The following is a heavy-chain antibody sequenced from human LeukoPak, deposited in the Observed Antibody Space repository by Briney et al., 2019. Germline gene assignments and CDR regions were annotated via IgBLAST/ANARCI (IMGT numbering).Heavy chain of an antibody. Sequence: GGSQRLSCAASGFTFSSYAMNWVRQAPGKGLEWVSTVSITGGRTYYADSVKGRFTISRDNSNNMLYLQINSLRAEDTALYYCAKGGSSWSRNWFDPWGQGTLVTVST. V-gene: IGHV3-23*01. CDR3: AKGGSSWSRNWFDP. CDR2: VSITGGRT. J-gene: IGHJ5*02. D-gene: IGHD6-13*01. CDR1: GFTFSSYA.